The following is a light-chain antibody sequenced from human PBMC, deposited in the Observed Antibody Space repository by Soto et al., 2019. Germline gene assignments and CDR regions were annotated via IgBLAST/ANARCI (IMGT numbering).Light chain of an antibody. J-gene: IGKJ3*01. V-gene: IGKV3-15*01. CDR3: QQYNNWPPFT. Sequence: ETVMTQSPVTLSVSPGERATLSCRASQSVTSKLAWYQQKPGQAPRLLISGASTRATGVPARFSGSGSGTEFTLTISSLQSEDFAVYYCQQYNNWPPFTFGPGTKVDIK. CDR1: QSVTSK. CDR2: GAS.